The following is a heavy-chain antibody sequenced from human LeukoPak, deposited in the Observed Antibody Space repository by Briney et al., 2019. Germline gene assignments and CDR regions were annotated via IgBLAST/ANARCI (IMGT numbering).Heavy chain of an antibody. J-gene: IGHJ6*02. D-gene: IGHD2-15*01. CDR2: IYYSGST. Sequence: SETLSLTCTVSGGSISSYYWSWIRQPPGKGLEWIGYIYYSGSTNYNPSLKSRVTISVDTSKNQFSLKLSSVTAADTAVYYCARHGYCSGGSRPPFGMDVWGQGTTVTVSS. CDR1: GGSISSYY. CDR3: ARHGYCSGGSRPPFGMDV. V-gene: IGHV4-59*08.